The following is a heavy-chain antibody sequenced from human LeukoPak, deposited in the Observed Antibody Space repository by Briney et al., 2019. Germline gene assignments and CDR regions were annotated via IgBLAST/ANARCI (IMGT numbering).Heavy chain of an antibody. CDR3: ARALLWFGELGY. CDR1: GYTFTSYY. V-gene: IGHV1-46*01. D-gene: IGHD3-10*01. Sequence: ASVKVSCKASGYTFTSYYMHWVRQAPGQGLEWMGIISPSGGSTSYAQKFQGRVTMTRDTSTSTVYMELSSLRSEDTAVYYCARALLWFGELGYWGQGTLVTVSS. J-gene: IGHJ4*02. CDR2: ISPSGGST.